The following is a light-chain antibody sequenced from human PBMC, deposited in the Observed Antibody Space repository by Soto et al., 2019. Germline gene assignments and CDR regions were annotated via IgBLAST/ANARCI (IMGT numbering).Light chain of an antibody. V-gene: IGKV3-15*01. CDR3: QQYNNWPRT. CDR2: GAS. J-gene: IGKJ1*01. CDR1: QSVGTH. Sequence: EIVMTQSPATLSVSPGERATLSCRASQSVGTHLAWYQQKPGQAPRLLLYGASTRATGIPARFSGSGSGTEFTLTFSSLQSEDFAVYCCQQYNNWPRTFGQGTKVEIK.